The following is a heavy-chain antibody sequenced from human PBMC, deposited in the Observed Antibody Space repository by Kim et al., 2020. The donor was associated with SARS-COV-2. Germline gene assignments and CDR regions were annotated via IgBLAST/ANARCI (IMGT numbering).Heavy chain of an antibody. CDR2: IYNTENT. J-gene: IGHJ5*02. CDR1: GGSLIGHY. CDR3: SKAWFAAPNWFAP. Sequence: SETLSLTCSVSGGSLIGHYWNWLRQPPGKGLEWIGHIYNTENTNYNPSLKSRVTISVDTSKNQFSLTLTSVTAADTAVYYCSKAWFAAPNWFAPWGQGTPVTVSS. V-gene: IGHV4-59*11. D-gene: IGHD3-22*01.